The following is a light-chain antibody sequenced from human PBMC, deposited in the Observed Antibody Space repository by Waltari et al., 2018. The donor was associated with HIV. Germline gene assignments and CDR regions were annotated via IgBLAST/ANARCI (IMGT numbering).Light chain of an antibody. CDR1: SSNIGFNI. Sequence: QSVLTQPPSASGTPGQRVTISCSGSSSNIGFNIVNWYQQLPGAAPKLLIYTNNQRPSVGPDRFSGSKSGTSASLAISGLQSEDEADYYCAAWDDSLNGLVFGGGTKLTVL. CDR3: AAWDDSLNGLV. J-gene: IGLJ3*02. V-gene: IGLV1-44*01. CDR2: TNN.